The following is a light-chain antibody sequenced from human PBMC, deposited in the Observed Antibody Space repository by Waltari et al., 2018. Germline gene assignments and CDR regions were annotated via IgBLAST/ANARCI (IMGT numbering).Light chain of an antibody. CDR1: PSNIGNNF. CDR2: RDS. Sequence: QSVLTQPPSASAAPGQRVNISCSGSPSNIGNNFVSWYQQLPGTAPRLVIHRDSQRPSGIPDQFSGSKSGTSASLAISGLRSEDEADYYCASWDDILIGRLFGGGTKLTVL. V-gene: IGLV1-47*01. CDR3: ASWDDILIGRL. J-gene: IGLJ2*01.